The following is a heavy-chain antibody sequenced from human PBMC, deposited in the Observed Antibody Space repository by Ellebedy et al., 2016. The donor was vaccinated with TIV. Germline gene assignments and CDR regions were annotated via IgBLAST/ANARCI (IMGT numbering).Heavy chain of an antibody. V-gene: IGHV1-18*01. CDR3: ARVGSSASKYFYGLDV. CDR2: ISAYNGNT. Sequence: ASVKVSCKASGYTFTSYGISWVRQAPGQGLEWMGWISAYNGNTNYAQKLQGRVTMTTDTSTSTASMELRSLRSDDTAVYYCARVGSSASKYFYGLDVWGQGTTVTVSS. J-gene: IGHJ6*02. D-gene: IGHD2-2*01. CDR1: GYTFTSYG.